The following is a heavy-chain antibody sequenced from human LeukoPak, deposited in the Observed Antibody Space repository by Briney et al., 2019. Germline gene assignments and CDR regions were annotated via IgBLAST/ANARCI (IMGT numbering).Heavy chain of an antibody. V-gene: IGHV3-64*04. Sequence: GGSLRLSCSASGFTFSSYVMHWVRQAPGKGLEYVSAISSNGGSTYYADSVKGRFTISRDSSQKILNLQMNNLRVEDTATYYCARGSTYDFWSGDALDAWGQGTMVTVAS. J-gene: IGHJ3*01. CDR1: GFTFSSYV. D-gene: IGHD3-3*01. CDR2: ISSNGGST. CDR3: ARGSTYDFWSGDALDA.